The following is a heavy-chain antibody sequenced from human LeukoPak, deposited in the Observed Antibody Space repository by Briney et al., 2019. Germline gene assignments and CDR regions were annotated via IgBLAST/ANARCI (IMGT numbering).Heavy chain of an antibody. D-gene: IGHD6-19*01. V-gene: IGHV1-18*01. CDR1: VYSFTSYG. CDR2: ISAYNGNT. CDR3: ARDLAGAVAGTPDY. Sequence: ASVKVSCKASVYSFTSYGISWVRQAPGQGLEWMGWISAYNGNTNYAQKLQGRVTMTRDTSTSTAYMELRSLRSDDTAVYYCARDLAGAVAGTPDYWGQGTLVTVSS. J-gene: IGHJ4*02.